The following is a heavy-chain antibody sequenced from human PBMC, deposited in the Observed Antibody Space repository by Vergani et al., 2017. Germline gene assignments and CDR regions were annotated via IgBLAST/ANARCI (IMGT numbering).Heavy chain of an antibody. V-gene: IGHV3-30-3*02. CDR3: AKHPNYDFWSGPDNYYYMDV. D-gene: IGHD3-3*01. CDR1: GFTFSSYA. CDR2: ISYDGSNK. Sequence: QVQLVESGGGVVQPGRSLRLSCAASGFTFSSYAMHWVRQAPGKGLEWVAVISYDGSNKYYADSVKGRFTISRDNSKNTLYLQMNSLRAEDTAVYYCAKHPNYDFWSGPDNYYYMDVWGKGTTVTVSS. J-gene: IGHJ6*03.